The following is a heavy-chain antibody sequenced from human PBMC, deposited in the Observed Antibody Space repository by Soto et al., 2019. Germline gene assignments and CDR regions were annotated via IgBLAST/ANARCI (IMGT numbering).Heavy chain of an antibody. V-gene: IGHV3-11*06. CDR1: GFTFSDYY. J-gene: IGHJ6*02. CDR2: ISSSSSYT. CDR3: ARDVVVAATHYYYGMDV. D-gene: IGHD2-15*01. Sequence: QVQLVESGGGLVKPGGSLRLSCAASGFTFSDYYMSWILQAPGKGLEWVSYISSSSSYTNYADSVKGRFTISRDNAKNSLYLQMNSLRAEDTAVYYCARDVVVAATHYYYGMDVWGQGTTVTVS.